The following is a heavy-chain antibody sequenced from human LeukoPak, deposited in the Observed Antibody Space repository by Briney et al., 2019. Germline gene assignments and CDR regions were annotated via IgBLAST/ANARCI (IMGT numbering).Heavy chain of an antibody. CDR2: INWNGGST. D-gene: IGHD2/OR15-2a*01. CDR1: GFTFDDYG. J-gene: IGHJ4*02. Sequence: GGSLRLSCAASGFTFDDYGMSWVRQAPGKGLEWVSGINWNGGSTGYTDSVKGRFTISRDNAKNSLYLQMNSLRAKDTALYYCARDGGGTTYFDYWGQGTLVTVSS. CDR3: ARDGGGTTYFDY. V-gene: IGHV3-20*04.